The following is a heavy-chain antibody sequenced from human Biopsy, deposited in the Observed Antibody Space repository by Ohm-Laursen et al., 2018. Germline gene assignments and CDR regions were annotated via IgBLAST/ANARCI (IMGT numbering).Heavy chain of an antibody. CDR3: ARAGVGSDGTDSYYYGMDV. D-gene: IGHD5-24*01. V-gene: IGHV1-46*01. CDR2: ISPSGATS. CDR1: GNTFATYH. Sequence: SVKVSCKSSGNTFATYHIHWVRQAPGQGLEWMGVISPSGATSSFSQKFQGRITMTRDTSTGTVYMDLNSLGSEDTAVYYCARAGVGSDGTDSYYYGMDVWGPGTTVTVSS. J-gene: IGHJ6*02.